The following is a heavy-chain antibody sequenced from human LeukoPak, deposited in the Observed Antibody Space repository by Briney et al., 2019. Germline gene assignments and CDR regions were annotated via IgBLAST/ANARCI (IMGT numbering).Heavy chain of an antibody. CDR1: GFTFDDYG. CDR3: ARSIYGVYGFGPPFDY. V-gene: IGHV3-20*04. D-gene: IGHD3-10*01. Sequence: PGGSLRLSCAASGFTFDDYGMSWVRQAPGKGLEWVSGINGNGGSAGYADSLKGRFTISRDNAKNSLYLQMNSLRVEDTALYYCARSIYGVYGFGPPFDYWGQGTLVTVSS. J-gene: IGHJ4*02. CDR2: INGNGGSA.